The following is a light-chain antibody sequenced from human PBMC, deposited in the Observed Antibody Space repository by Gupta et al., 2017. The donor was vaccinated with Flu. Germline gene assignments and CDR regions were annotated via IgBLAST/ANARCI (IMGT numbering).Light chain of an antibody. V-gene: IGLV2-14*01. Sequence: GISTDVRTHNYVSWYQLYPGKAPNVLIYEVNNRPSGVSDRFSGSTSGSTASLTIAGLRPDDEADYFCSSYTTNILVFGGGTKLTVL. J-gene: IGLJ3*02. CDR2: EVN. CDR3: SSYTTNILV. CDR1: STDVRTHNY.